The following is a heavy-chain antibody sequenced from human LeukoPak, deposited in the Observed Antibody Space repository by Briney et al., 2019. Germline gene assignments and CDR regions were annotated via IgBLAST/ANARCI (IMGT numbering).Heavy chain of an antibody. CDR3: ARTNYDLSNGFDI. D-gene: IGHD3-3*01. Sequence: GESLKISCKGSGYIFTNYWIAWVRQMPGKGLEWMGIIYPGDSDTRYSPSFQGQVTLSADKSISTAYLQWSSLKASDTAMYYCARTNYDLSNGFDIWGQGTLVTVSS. J-gene: IGHJ3*02. V-gene: IGHV5-51*01. CDR1: GYIFTNYW. CDR2: IYPGDSDT.